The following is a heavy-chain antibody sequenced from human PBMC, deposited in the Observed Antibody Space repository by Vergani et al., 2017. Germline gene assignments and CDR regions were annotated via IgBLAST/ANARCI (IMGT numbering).Heavy chain of an antibody. D-gene: IGHD6-6*01. CDR2: IYYSGST. Sequence: QVQLQESGPGLVKPSQTLSLTCTVSGGSISSGGYYWSWIRQHPGKGLEWIGYIYYSGSTYYNPSLKSRVTKSVDTSKNQFSLKLSSVTAADTAVYYCARGNWQLGDFDYWGQGTLVTVSS. CDR1: GGSISSGGYY. V-gene: IGHV4-31*03. CDR3: ARGNWQLGDFDY. J-gene: IGHJ4*02.